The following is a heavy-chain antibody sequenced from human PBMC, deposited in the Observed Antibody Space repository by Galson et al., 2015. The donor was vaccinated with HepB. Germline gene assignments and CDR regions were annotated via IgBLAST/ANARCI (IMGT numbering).Heavy chain of an antibody. CDR3: ARALEMATITYYFDY. CDR1: GYTFTSYG. CDR2: ISAYNGNT. Sequence: SVKVSCKAPGYTFTSYGISWVRQAPGQGLEWMGWISAYNGNTNYAQKLQGRVTMTTDTSTSTAYMELRSLRSDDTAVYYCARALEMATITYYFDYWGQGTLVTVSS. V-gene: IGHV1-18*04. J-gene: IGHJ4*02. D-gene: IGHD5-24*01.